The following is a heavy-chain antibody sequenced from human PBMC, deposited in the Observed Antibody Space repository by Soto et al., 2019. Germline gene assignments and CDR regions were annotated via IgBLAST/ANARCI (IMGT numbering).Heavy chain of an antibody. CDR2: ISAYNGNT. CDR3: ARAFRIAVAGIDY. Sequence: ASVKVSCKASGYTFTGYYMHWVRQAPGQGLEWMGWISAYNGNTNYAQKLQGRVTMTTDTSTSTAYMELRSLRSDDTAVYYCARAFRIAVAGIDYWGQGTLVTVSS. D-gene: IGHD6-19*01. V-gene: IGHV1-18*04. CDR1: GYTFTGYY. J-gene: IGHJ4*02.